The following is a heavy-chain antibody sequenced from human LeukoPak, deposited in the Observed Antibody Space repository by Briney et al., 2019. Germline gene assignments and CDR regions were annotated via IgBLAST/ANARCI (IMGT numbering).Heavy chain of an antibody. Sequence: PSETLSLTCAVYGGSFSGYYWSWIRQPPGKGLEWIGEINHSGSTNYNPSLKSRVTISVDTSKNQFSLKLSSVTAADTAVYYCARGWWDSSGYYYPQDAFDIWGQGTMVTVSS. J-gene: IGHJ3*02. D-gene: IGHD3-22*01. V-gene: IGHV4-34*01. CDR3: ARGWWDSSGYYYPQDAFDI. CDR2: INHSGST. CDR1: GGSFSGYY.